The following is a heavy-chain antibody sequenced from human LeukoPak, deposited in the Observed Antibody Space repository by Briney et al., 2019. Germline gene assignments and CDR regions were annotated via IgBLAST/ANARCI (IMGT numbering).Heavy chain of an antibody. CDR3: ARGKSGTVDY. V-gene: IGHV3-74*01. J-gene: IGHJ4*02. CDR1: GFTFSSYS. Sequence: GGSLRLSCAASGFTFSSYSMHWVRQAPGKGLVWVSRINSDGSTTTYADSGKGRFTISRENAKNTLDLQMNSLRAEDTAVYYCARGKSGTVDYWGQGTLVTVSS. D-gene: IGHD1-1*01. CDR2: INSDGSTT.